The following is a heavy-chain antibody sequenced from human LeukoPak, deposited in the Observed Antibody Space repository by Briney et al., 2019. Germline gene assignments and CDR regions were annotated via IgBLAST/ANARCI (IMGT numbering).Heavy chain of an antibody. CDR3: ARARMATITTLYDY. Sequence: PSETLSLTCTVSGGSISSGDYYWSWIRQPPGKGLEWIGYIYYSGSTYYNPSLKNRVTISVDTSKDQFSLKLSSVTAADTAVYYCARARMATITTLYDYWGQGTLVTVSS. D-gene: IGHD5-24*01. CDR1: GGSISSGDYY. V-gene: IGHV4-30-4*01. J-gene: IGHJ4*02. CDR2: IYYSGST.